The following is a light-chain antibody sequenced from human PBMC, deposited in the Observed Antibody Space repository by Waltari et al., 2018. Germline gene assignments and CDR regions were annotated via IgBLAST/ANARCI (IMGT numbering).Light chain of an antibody. CDR2: WAS. V-gene: IGKV4-1*01. CDR3: QQYYSTPPYT. J-gene: IGKJ2*01. CDR1: QSVLYSSNNKNY. Sequence: EIVVTQSPATLSVSPGERATINCKSSQSVLYSSNNKNYIAWYQQKPGQPPKVLIYWASFLKSGVPDRFSGSGSETDFTLTISSLQAEDVAVYYCQQYYSTPPYTFGQGTKLEIK.